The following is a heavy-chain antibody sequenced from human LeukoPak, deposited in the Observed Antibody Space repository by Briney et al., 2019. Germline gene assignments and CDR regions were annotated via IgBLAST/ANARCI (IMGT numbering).Heavy chain of an antibody. J-gene: IGHJ1*01. V-gene: IGHV4-34*01. D-gene: IGHD5-24*01. Sequence: SETLSLTCAVYGGSFSGYYWSWIRQPPGKGLEWIGEINHSGSTNYNPSLKSRVTISVDTSKNQFSLKLSSVTAADTAVYYCARGDGYSEYFQHWGQGTLVTVSS. CDR1: GGSFSGYY. CDR3: ARGDGYSEYFQH. CDR2: INHSGST.